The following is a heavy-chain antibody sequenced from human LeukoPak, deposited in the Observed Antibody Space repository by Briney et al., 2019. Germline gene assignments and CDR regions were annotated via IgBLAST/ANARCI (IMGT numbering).Heavy chain of an antibody. CDR2: IYYTGST. J-gene: IGHJ6*03. Sequence: PSETLSLTCTVSGGSISSYYWSWIRQPPGKGLEWIGYIYYTGSTNYNPSLKSRVTISVDTSKNQISLKLSSVTAADTAVYYCARRYYDFVYYYMDVWGKGTTVTVSS. CDR3: ARRYYDFVYYYMDV. D-gene: IGHD3-3*01. V-gene: IGHV4-59*01. CDR1: GGSISSYY.